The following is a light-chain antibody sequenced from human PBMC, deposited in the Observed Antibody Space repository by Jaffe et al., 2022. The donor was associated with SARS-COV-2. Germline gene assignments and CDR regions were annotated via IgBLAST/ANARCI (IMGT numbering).Light chain of an antibody. CDR2: AAS. CDR1: QDISSG. J-gene: IGKJ2*01. Sequence: DIQMTQSPSSVSASVGDRVTITCRASQDISSGLAWYRQKPGKAPNLLIYAASNLQSGVPSRFSGSGSGTDFTLTISSLQPEDFATYYCQQANSFPFTFGQGTKLEIK. V-gene: IGKV1-12*01. CDR3: QQANSFPFT.